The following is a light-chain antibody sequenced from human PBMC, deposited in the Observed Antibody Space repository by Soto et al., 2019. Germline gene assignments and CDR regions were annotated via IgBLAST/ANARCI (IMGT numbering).Light chain of an antibody. CDR1: QAISFY. CDR3: QHPKWA. J-gene: IGKJ1*01. V-gene: IGKV1-9*01. Sequence: IALTQSPSSLSSSVGDRVTLSCRASQAISFYLAWYQQRPGRAPQLLIYAASALKTGVPSRLSGSGSGTDFTLTIANLQPDDSGTHSCQHPKWAFGQGTTVEI. CDR2: AAS.